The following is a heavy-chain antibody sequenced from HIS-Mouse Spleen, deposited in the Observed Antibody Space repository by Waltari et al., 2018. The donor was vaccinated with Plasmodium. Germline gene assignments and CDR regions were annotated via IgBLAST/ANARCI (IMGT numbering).Heavy chain of an antibody. D-gene: IGHD6-13*01. CDR1: GFPFSRYW. V-gene: IGHV3-7*01. CDR2: IKQDGSEK. CDR3: ASSWYWYFDL. Sequence: EVQLVESGGGLVQPGGSLRRPCAASGFPFSRYWMSWVRQALGKGLEWGANIKQDGSEKYYVDSVKGRFTISRDNAKNSLYLQMNSLRAEDTAVYYCASSWYWYFDLWGRGTLVTVSS. J-gene: IGHJ2*01.